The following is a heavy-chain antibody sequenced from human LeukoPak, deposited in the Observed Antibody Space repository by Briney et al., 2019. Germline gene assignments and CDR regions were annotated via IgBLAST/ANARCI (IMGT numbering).Heavy chain of an antibody. V-gene: IGHV1-2*02. CDR3: ARVYFYDSSGYCDY. CDR2: INPNSGGT. Sequence: ASVKVSCKTSGYTFSDYYIHWVRQAPGQGLEWMGWINPNSGGTNYAQKLQGRVTVTRDTSISTAYMELSRLRSDDTAVYYCARVYFYDSSGYCDYWGQGTLVTVSS. D-gene: IGHD3-22*01. CDR1: GYTFSDYY. J-gene: IGHJ4*02.